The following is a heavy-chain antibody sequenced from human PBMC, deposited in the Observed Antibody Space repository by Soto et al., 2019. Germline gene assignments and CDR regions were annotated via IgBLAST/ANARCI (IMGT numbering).Heavy chain of an antibody. CDR3: APLSVSLSGPYGIHV. V-gene: IGHV4-39*01. D-gene: IGHD2-15*01. J-gene: IGHJ6*02. Sequence: SETLSLTCSVSGYSVSSSDYYWAWIRQPPGKGLEWIGSMLYSGLTYYNPSLKSRVTLSVDTSKNQFSVRLNSVTASDTAVYYCAPLSVSLSGPYGIHVWGQGTAVTVSS. CDR2: MLYSGLT. CDR1: GYSVSSSDYY.